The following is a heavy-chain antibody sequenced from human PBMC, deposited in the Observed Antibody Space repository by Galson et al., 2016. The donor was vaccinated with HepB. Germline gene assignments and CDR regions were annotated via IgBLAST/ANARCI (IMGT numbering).Heavy chain of an antibody. CDR1: GFTLSCYH. J-gene: IGHJ6*02. D-gene: IGHD2-15*01. V-gene: IGHV3-48*02. CDR2: ISRGSVNM. Sequence: SLRLSCAASGFTLSCYHINWVRQAPGKGLEWVSYISRGSVNMYYADSVKGRFTISRDNSKNSLYLQMNSLRDDDTAVYYCAEDLRRRAGCCYYGMDAWGQGTTVTVSS. CDR3: AEDLRRRAGCCYYGMDA.